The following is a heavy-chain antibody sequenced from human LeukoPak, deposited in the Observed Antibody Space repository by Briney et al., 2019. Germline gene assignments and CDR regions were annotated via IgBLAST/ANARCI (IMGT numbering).Heavy chain of an antibody. D-gene: IGHD6-19*01. Sequence: PGGSPSLSCAASGFTFSSYEMNWVRQAPGKGLEWVSKISSSGSAIYYADSVKGRFTISRDNAKSTLYLQMNSLRAEDTAVYYCARGGSLGYWGQGTLVTVSS. CDR2: ISSSGSAI. CDR3: ARGGSLGY. CDR1: GFTFSSYE. J-gene: IGHJ4*02. V-gene: IGHV3-48*03.